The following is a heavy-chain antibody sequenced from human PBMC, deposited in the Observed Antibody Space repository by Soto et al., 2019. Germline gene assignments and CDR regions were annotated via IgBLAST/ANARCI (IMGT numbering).Heavy chain of an antibody. V-gene: IGHV3-23*01. CDR2: ISGSGGST. CDR3: AKIRYGAYWYFDL. CDR1: GFTFSSYA. D-gene: IGHD3-10*01. J-gene: IGHJ2*01. Sequence: EVQLLESGGGLVQPGGSLRLSCAASGFTFSSYAMSWVRQAPGKGLEWVSAISGSGGSTYYADSVKGRFTISRDNSKNTLCLQMNSLRAEDTAVYYCAKIRYGAYWYFDLWGRGTLVTVSS.